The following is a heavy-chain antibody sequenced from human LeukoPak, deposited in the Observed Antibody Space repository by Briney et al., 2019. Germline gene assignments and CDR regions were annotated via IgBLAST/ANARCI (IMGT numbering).Heavy chain of an antibody. Sequence: GGSLRLSCAASGFTFSSYSMNWVRQAPGKGLEWVSSISSSSSYIYYADSVKGRFTISRDNAKNSLYLQMNSLRAEDTAVYYCAGDTMTVVVPALYYYYYGMDVWGQGTTVTVSS. CDR1: GFTFSSYS. V-gene: IGHV3-21*01. CDR2: ISSSSSYI. J-gene: IGHJ6*02. CDR3: AGDTMTVVVPALYYYYYGMDV. D-gene: IGHD2-2*01.